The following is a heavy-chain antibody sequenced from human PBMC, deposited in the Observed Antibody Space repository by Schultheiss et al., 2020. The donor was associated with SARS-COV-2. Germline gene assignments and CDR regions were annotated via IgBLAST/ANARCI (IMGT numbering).Heavy chain of an antibody. V-gene: IGHV1-69*04. CDR2: IIPILGIA. Sequence: SVKVSCKASGYTFTGYYMHWVRQAPGQGLEWMGRIIPILGIANYAQKFQGRVTITADKSTSTAYMELSSLRSEDTAVYYCAGGGYSSSWYKGPDYYGMDVWGQGTTVTVSS. CDR1: GYTFTGYY. CDR3: AGGGYSSSWYKGPDYYGMDV. J-gene: IGHJ6*02. D-gene: IGHD6-13*01.